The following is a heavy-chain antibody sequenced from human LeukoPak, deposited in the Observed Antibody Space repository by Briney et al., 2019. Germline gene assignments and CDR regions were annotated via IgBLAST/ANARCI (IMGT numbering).Heavy chain of an antibody. CDR3: ARHYGP. Sequence: SETLSLTCAVSGDSISSSNWWSWVRQPPGKGREWIGSIYDSGSTYYNPSLKSRVTISVDTSKNQFSLKLNSVTAADTAVYYCARHYGPWGQGTLVTVSS. J-gene: IGHJ5*02. V-gene: IGHV4-39*01. CDR2: IYDSGST. D-gene: IGHD3-10*01. CDR1: GDSISSSNW.